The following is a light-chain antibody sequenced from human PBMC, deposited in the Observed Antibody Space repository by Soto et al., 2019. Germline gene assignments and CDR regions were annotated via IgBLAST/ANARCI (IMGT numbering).Light chain of an antibody. CDR2: DAS. V-gene: IGKV1-5*01. CDR3: QHCHSFPHT. CDR1: QSISNW. J-gene: IGKJ2*01. Sequence: DIQMTQSPSTLSAYVGDRVTITCRASQSISNWLAWYQQKPGQAPKLLMYDASKLESGVPSRFSGSGSGTEFTLTISSLQPDDFASYYCQHCHSFPHTFGQGAKLEIK.